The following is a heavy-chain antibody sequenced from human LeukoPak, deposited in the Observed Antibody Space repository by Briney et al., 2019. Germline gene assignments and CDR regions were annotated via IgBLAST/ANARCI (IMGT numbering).Heavy chain of an antibody. Sequence: QPGGSLRLSCSASGFTFSYYAMHWVRQAPGKGLEWVAVISYDGTNKYYPDSVKGRFTISRDNSKNTLYLQMNSLRAEDTAAYYCARGGILYGMDVWGQGTTVTVSS. J-gene: IGHJ6*02. CDR1: GFTFSYYA. CDR3: ARGGILYGMDV. D-gene: IGHD6-13*01. CDR2: ISYDGTNK. V-gene: IGHV3-30-3*01.